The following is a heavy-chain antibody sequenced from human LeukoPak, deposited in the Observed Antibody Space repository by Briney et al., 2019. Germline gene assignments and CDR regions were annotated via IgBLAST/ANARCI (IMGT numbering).Heavy chain of an antibody. V-gene: IGHV3-7*01. CDR2: VKEDGSEK. CDR3: AKPHFDD. J-gene: IGHJ4*02. CDR1: GFSFINYG. Sequence: GGSLRLSCAASGFSFINYGMGWVRPAPGKGLEWVANVKEDGSEKYYVDSVKGRFTISRDNAKNTLYLQMNSLRAGDTAVYYCAKPHFDDWGQGTLVTVSS.